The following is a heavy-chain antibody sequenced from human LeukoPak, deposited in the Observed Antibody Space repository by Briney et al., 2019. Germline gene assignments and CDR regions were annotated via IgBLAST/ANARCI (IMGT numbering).Heavy chain of an antibody. V-gene: IGHV1-2*02. CDR1: GYTFTGYY. D-gene: IGHD6-13*01. CDR3: ARDQSSSWPYYYYYGMDV. CDR2: INPKSGGA. J-gene: IGHJ6*02. Sequence: ASVKVSCKASGYTFTGYYIHWVRQAPGQGLEWMGWINPKSGGANYAQKFQGRVTMTRDTSISTAYMELSRLRSDDTAVYYCARDQSSSWPYYYYYGMDVWGQGTTVTVSS.